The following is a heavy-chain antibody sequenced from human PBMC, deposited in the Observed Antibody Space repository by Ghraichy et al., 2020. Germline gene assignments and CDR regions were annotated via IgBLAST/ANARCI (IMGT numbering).Heavy chain of an antibody. Sequence: SETLSLTCAVYGGSFSGYYWSWIRQPPGKGLEWIGEINHSGSTNYNPSLKSRVTISVDTSKNQFSLKLSSVTAADTAVYYCARRVTMIIVAHFDYWGQGTLVTVSS. CDR2: INHSGST. CDR3: ARRVTMIIVAHFDY. D-gene: IGHD3-22*01. CDR1: GGSFSGYY. J-gene: IGHJ4*02. V-gene: IGHV4-34*01.